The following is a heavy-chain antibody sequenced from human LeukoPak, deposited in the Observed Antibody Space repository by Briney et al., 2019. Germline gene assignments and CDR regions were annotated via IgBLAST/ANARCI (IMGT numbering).Heavy chain of an antibody. J-gene: IGHJ3*01. V-gene: IGHV3-21*06. CDR3: AKEAGLFDV. CDR1: GFIFSNYG. CDR2: NSFSSTHI. Sequence: PGGSLRLSCAASGFIFSNYGMSWVRQAPGKGLEWVSSNSFSSTHIYYADSIQGRFTISRDNAENSLYLQMNSLRVEDTAMYYCAKEAGLFDVWGQGAMVIVSS.